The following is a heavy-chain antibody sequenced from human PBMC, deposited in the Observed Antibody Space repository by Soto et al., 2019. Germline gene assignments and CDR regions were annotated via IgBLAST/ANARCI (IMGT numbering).Heavy chain of an antibody. CDR1: GYSFTSYW. V-gene: IGHV5-10-1*01. Sequence: EVQLVQSGAEVKKPGESLRISCNGSGYSFTSYWISWVRQMPGKGLEWMGSIDPSDSYTNYSPSFQGHVTISADKSISSAYLQWSNLKAWDTAMYYCVLTGSADDYWGQGTLVTVSS. CDR3: VLTGSADDY. D-gene: IGHD3-9*01. J-gene: IGHJ4*02. CDR2: IDPSDSYT.